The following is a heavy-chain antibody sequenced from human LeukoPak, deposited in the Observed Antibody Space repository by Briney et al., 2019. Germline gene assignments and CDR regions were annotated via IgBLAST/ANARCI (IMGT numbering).Heavy chain of an antibody. CDR2: ISPTSNYI. D-gene: IGHD6-6*01. Sequence: KTGGSLRLSCAASGFTFTSYNLNWVRQAPGKGLEWVASISPTSNYIYYADSVKGRFTISRDNAKNSLYLQMHSLRAEDTAVYYCARSYSSSSEGDWFDPWGQGTLVTVSS. J-gene: IGHJ5*02. V-gene: IGHV3-21*01. CDR3: ARSYSSSSEGDWFDP. CDR1: GFTFTSYN.